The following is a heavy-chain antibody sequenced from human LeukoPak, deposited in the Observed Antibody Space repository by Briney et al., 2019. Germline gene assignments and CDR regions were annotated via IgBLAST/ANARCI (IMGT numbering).Heavy chain of an antibody. CDR1: GFTFSSYG. D-gene: IGHD4-23*01. V-gene: IGHV3-30*18. CDR3: AKDRDGGIDY. Sequence: GGSLRLSCAASGFTFSSYGMHWVRQAPGKGLEWVAVISYDGSNKYYADSVKGRFTISRDNSKNTPYLQMNSLRAEDTAVYYCAKDRDGGIDYWGQGTLVTVSS. CDR2: ISYDGSNK. J-gene: IGHJ4*02.